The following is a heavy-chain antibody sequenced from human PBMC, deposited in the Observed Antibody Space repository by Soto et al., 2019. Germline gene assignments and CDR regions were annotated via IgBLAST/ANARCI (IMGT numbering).Heavy chain of an antibody. CDR1: GYTFTSYA. Sequence: QVQLVQSGAEVKKPGASVKVSCKASGYTFTSYAMHWVRQAPGQRLEWMGWINAGNGNTKYSQKFQGRVTITRDTSASTAYMELSSLRSEDTAVYYCARVLVAWQHKVGEKVYGMDVWGQGTTVTVSS. CDR3: ARVLVAWQHKVGEKVYGMDV. J-gene: IGHJ6*02. CDR2: INAGNGNT. D-gene: IGHD2-15*01. V-gene: IGHV1-3*01.